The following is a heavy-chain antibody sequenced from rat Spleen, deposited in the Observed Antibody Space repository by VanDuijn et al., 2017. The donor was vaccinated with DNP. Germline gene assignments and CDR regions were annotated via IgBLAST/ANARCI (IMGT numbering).Heavy chain of an antibody. CDR3: ARHVLPLRVWDY. V-gene: IGHV5-22*01. D-gene: IGHD1-4*01. Sequence: EVQLVESGAGLVQPGRSLKLSCAASGFTFSDYYMAWVRQAPTKGLEWVAYISYDGRSNYRGDSVKGRFTISRDNAKSTLYLQMNSLRSEDMATYYCARHVLPLRVWDYWGQGVMVTVSS. CDR1: GFTFSDYY. CDR2: ISYDGRSN. J-gene: IGHJ2*01.